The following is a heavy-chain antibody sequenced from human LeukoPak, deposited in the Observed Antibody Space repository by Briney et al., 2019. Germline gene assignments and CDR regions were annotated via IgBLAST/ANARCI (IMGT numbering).Heavy chain of an antibody. Sequence: SETLSLTCTVSGGSISDYYWSWIRQPAGKGLEWIGRVYPSGSSDYNPSLKSRLSMSIDTSKNQFSLNVTSVTAADTAVYYGARAPEGSWFDFDSWGQGTLVTVSS. CDR2: VYPSGSS. J-gene: IGHJ4*02. CDR3: ARAPEGSWFDFDS. V-gene: IGHV4-4*07. CDR1: GGSISDYY. D-gene: IGHD6-13*01.